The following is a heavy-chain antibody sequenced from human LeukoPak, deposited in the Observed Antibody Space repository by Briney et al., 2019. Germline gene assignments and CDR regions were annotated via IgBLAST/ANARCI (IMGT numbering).Heavy chain of an antibody. J-gene: IGHJ6*03. CDR2: ISAYNGNT. D-gene: IGHD6-13*01. Sequence: ASVTVSCKASGYTFTIYGISWVRQAPGQGLEWMGWISAYNGNTNYAQKLQGRVTMTTDTSTSTAYMELRSLRSDDTAVYYCARDVAGSSSWYRQIYYYYYYYMDVWGKGTTVTVSS. V-gene: IGHV1-18*01. CDR1: GYTFTIYG. CDR3: ARDVAGSSSWYRQIYYYYYYYMDV.